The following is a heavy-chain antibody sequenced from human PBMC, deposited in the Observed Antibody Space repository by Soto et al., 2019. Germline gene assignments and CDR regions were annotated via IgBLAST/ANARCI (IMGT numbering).Heavy chain of an antibody. V-gene: IGHV1-69*08. CDR3: TRDWEITVSTWSFGGF. CDR2: IIPFHGVT. Sequence: QVQLVQSGAEVKKPGSSVKVSCKASGGTFSPYTINWVRQAPGQGLEWMGRIIPFHGVTNYAQKFQARVTITADKSTSTDYMELSGLRFEDTAMYYCTRDWEITVSTWSFGGFWGRGTLVTVSS. D-gene: IGHD3-10*01. J-gene: IGHJ4*02. CDR1: GGTFSPYT.